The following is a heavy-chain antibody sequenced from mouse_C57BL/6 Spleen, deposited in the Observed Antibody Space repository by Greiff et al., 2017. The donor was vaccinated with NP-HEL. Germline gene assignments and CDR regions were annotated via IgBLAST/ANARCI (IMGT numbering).Heavy chain of an antibody. V-gene: IGHV1-4*01. CDR1: GYTFTSYT. J-gene: IGHJ2*01. Sequence: VQLQQSGAELARPGASVKMSCKASGYTFTSYTMHWVKQRPGQGLEWIGYINPSSGYTKYNQKFKDKATLTADKSSSTAYMQLSSLTSEDSAVYYCARDDTTVVAGFDYWGQGTTLTVSS. D-gene: IGHD1-1*01. CDR3: ARDDTTVVAGFDY. CDR2: INPSSGYT.